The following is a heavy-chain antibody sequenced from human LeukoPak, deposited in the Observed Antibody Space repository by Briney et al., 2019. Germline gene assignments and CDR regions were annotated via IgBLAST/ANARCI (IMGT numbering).Heavy chain of an antibody. J-gene: IGHJ4*02. CDR2: INPNGGGT. CDR3: AKDASGVIYYFDS. V-gene: IGHV1-2*06. D-gene: IGHD3-16*01. CDR1: GYTFTDYY. Sequence: ASVKVSCKASGYTFTDYYIHWVRQAPGQGPEWMGRINPNGGGTNYAQRFQGRVTMTRDTSISTAYMELNSLRSDDTAVYYCAKDASGVIYYFDSWGQGTLVTVSS.